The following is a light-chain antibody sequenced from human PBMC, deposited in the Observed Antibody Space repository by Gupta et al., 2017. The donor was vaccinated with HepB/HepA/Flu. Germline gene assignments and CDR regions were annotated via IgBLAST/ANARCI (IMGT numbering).Light chain of an antibody. Sequence: DIQMTQSLSSLSASVGDRVTITCRTSQSISNSLNWYRQRPGETPNVLIYGASTLQSGVPSRFSGSGSGTEFTLAISGLQPEDFATYYCQESHSSQFTFGPGTKVYLK. V-gene: IGKV1-39*01. CDR3: QESHSSQFT. J-gene: IGKJ3*01. CDR1: QSISNS. CDR2: GAS.